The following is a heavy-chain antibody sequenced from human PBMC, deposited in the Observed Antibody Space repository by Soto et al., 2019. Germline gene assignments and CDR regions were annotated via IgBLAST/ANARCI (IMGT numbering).Heavy chain of an antibody. Sequence: GGSLRLSCAASGFTFDDYAIHWVRQAPGKGLEWISGINCNSDSTDYADSVKGRFTISRDNSKNTLYLQMNSLRAEDTAVFYCAKAGLERDYYYYYMDVWGKGTTVTVSS. V-gene: IGHV3-9*01. CDR1: GFTFDDYA. CDR2: INCNSDST. D-gene: IGHD1-1*01. J-gene: IGHJ6*03. CDR3: AKAGLERDYYYYYMDV.